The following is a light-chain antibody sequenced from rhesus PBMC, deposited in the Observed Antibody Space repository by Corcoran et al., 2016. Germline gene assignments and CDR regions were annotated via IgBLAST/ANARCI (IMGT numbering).Light chain of an antibody. J-gene: IGLJ1*01. CDR3: TSYASSNTYI. V-gene: IGLV2-13*03. CDR1: NSDIGGYNR. Sequence: QAAPTQSPSVSGSPGQSVTISCTGTNSDIGGYNRVSWYQQHPDKAPKLMIYEISQRPSGVSDRFPGSKSGNTASLTISGLQADDEADYYCTSYASSNTYIFGSGTRLTVL. CDR2: EIS.